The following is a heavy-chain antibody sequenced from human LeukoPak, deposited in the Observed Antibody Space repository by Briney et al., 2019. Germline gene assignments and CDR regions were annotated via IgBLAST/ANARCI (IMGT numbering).Heavy chain of an antibody. Sequence: ASVKVSCKVSGYTFTDYYMHWVQQAPGKGLEWVGLVDPEDGETIYAEKFQGRVTITADTSTDTAYMELSSLRSEDTAVYYCATVGDGYNSSPGDVDYWGQGTLVTVSS. CDR1: GYTFTDYY. V-gene: IGHV1-69-2*01. J-gene: IGHJ4*02. CDR3: ATVGDGYNSSPGDVDY. D-gene: IGHD5-24*01. CDR2: VDPEDGET.